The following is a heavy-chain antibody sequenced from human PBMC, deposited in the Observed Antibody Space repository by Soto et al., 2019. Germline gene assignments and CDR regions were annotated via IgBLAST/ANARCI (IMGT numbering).Heavy chain of an antibody. D-gene: IGHD5-18*01. CDR1: GGSMRNAAYS. J-gene: IGHJ4*02. Sequence: PSETLSLRCAVSGGSMRNAAYSWSWIRQPPGKGLEWIGYIYPSGMPFYNPSLRSRVTISIDRSNDQFSLNLKSVTAADTAVYYCARERGGYGLFDSWGQGTLVTVPS. CDR3: ARERGGYGLFDS. CDR2: IYPSGMP. V-gene: IGHV4-30-2*01.